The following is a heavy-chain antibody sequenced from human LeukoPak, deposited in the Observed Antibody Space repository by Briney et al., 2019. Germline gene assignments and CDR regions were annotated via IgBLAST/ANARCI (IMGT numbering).Heavy chain of an antibody. Sequence: GGSLRPSCAASGFTFTSYWMHWVRHTPGKGLGWVSRINSDGSSTKYADSVNGRFTISRDNDKNTLSLQMNSLRPEATAVYFCPRDHHGRGVMIALDCWVEGTQVTVSS. V-gene: IGHV3-74*01. CDR2: INSDGSST. D-gene: IGHD3-10*01. CDR3: PRDHHGRGVMIALDC. CDR1: GFTFTSYW. J-gene: IGHJ4*02.